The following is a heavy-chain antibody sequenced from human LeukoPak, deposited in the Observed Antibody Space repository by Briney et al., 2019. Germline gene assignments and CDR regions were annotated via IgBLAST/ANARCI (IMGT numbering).Heavy chain of an antibody. D-gene: IGHD2-15*01. CDR2: IYYSGST. V-gene: IGHV4-59*01. CDR1: GGSISSYY. Sequence: SETLSLTCTVSGGSISSYYWSWIRQPPGKGLEWIGYIYYSGSTNYNPSLKSRVTISVDTSKNQFSLKLSSVTAADTAVYYCARGGRGYCSGGSCYSYYFDYWAREPWSPSPQ. J-gene: IGHJ4*02. CDR3: ARGGRGYCSGGSCYSYYFDY.